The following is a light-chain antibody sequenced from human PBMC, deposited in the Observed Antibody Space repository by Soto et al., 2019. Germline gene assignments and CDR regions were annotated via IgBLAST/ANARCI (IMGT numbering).Light chain of an antibody. CDR3: QQYNNRWT. Sequence: EIVMTQSPATLSVSPVERATLXCRASQSVSSNLAWYQQKPGQAPRLLIYGASTRATGIPARFSGSGSGTEFTLTISSLQSEDFAVYYCQQYNNRWTFGQGTKVDIK. J-gene: IGKJ1*01. CDR2: GAS. CDR1: QSVSSN. V-gene: IGKV3-15*01.